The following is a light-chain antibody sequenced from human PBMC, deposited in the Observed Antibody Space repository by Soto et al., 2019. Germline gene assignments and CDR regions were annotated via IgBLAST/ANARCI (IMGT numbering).Light chain of an antibody. J-gene: IGLJ3*02. V-gene: IGLV8-61*01. CDR3: VLYMGSGIWV. Sequence: QAVVTQEPSLSVSPGRTVTLTCGLTSGSVSSSYFPSWYQQTPGQAPRTLIYNTNTRSSGVPDRFAGSILGNKAALTITGAQADDECDYYCVLYMGSGIWVFGGGTKLTVL. CDR2: NTN. CDR1: SGSVSSSYF.